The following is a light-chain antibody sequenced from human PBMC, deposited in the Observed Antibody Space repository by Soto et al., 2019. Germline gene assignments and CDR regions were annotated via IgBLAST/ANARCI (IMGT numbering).Light chain of an antibody. V-gene: IGLV3-1*01. CDR1: NLGDKY. J-gene: IGLJ1*01. CDR3: QAWDFSSAYYI. Sequence: SYELTQPPSVSVSPGQTAVITCSGDNLGDKYVCWYQQKPGQSPVLVIYQDTKRPSGIPERFSGSNCGGTATLIISGTQAMDEADYYCQAWDFSSAYYIFGPGTKVTVL. CDR2: QDT.